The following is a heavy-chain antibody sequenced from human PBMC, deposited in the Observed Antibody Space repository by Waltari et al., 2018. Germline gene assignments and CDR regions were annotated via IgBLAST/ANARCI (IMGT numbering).Heavy chain of an antibody. CDR1: GFRIGSSA. D-gene: IGHD6-19*01. CDR3: AKDHASSGWPTFDS. CDR2: ITRQAIT. Sequence: EVQFFESGGDLVQPGGSLSLSCAVSGFRIGSSAMSWDRQAPGKGPEWVASITRQAITYYAGSVRGRFAISRDESDNKLYLQMSGLRAEDTAMYYCAKDHASSGWPTFDSWGQGTQVTVSS. J-gene: IGHJ4*02. V-gene: IGHV3-23*01.